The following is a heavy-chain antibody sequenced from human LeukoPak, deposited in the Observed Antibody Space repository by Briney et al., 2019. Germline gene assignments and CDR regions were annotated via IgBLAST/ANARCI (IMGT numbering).Heavy chain of an antibody. D-gene: IGHD6-13*01. V-gene: IGHV4-59*01. CDR2: IYSSGST. Sequence: SETLSLTCNVSGGSIRGYYWSWIRQPPGKGLEWIGYIYSSGSTNYNPSLKSRVTISVDTSKNQFSLKLSSVTAADTAVYYCASSSSSWYPAWGYWGQGTLVTVSS. CDR3: ASSSSSWYPAWGY. J-gene: IGHJ4*02. CDR1: GGSIRGYY.